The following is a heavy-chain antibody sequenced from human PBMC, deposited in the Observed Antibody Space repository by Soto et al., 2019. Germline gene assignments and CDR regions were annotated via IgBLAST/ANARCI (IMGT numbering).Heavy chain of an antibody. Sequence: SETLSLTCTVSGGSISSSSYYWGWIRQPPGKGLEWIGSIYYSGSTYYNPSLKSRVTISVDTSKNQFSLKLSSVTAADTAVYYCARQVLSLEWSQNRNNWFDPWGQGTLVTVSS. CDR1: GGSISSSSYY. V-gene: IGHV4-39*01. CDR2: IYYSGST. D-gene: IGHD3-3*01. CDR3: ARQVLSLEWSQNRNNWFDP. J-gene: IGHJ5*02.